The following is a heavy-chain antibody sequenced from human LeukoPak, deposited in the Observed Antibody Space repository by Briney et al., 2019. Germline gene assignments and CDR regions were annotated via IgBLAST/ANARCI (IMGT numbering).Heavy chain of an antibody. J-gene: IGHJ6*02. D-gene: IGHD3-3*01. CDR2: IYYSGST. V-gene: IGHV4-59*01. CDR1: GGSISSYY. CDR3: ARDRVTIFGNYYYYYGMDV. Sequence: SETLSLTCTVSGGSISSYYWSWIRQPPGKGLEWIGYIYYSGSTNYNPSLKSRVTISVDTSKNQFSLKLSSVTAADTAAYYCARDRVTIFGNYYYYYGMDVWGQGTTVTVSS.